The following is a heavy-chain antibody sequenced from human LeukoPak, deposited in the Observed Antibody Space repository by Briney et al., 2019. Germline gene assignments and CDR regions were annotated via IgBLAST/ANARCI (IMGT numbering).Heavy chain of an antibody. CDR3: ARAGWHYDSTNLHAFDY. Sequence: GGSLRLSCAASGFTFSSYAMSWVRQAPGKGLEWVSAISGSGGSTYYADSVKGRFTISRDNSKNTLYLQMNSLRAEDTAVYYCARAGWHYDSTNLHAFDYWGQGTLVTVSS. CDR1: GFTFSSYA. J-gene: IGHJ4*02. CDR2: ISGSGGST. V-gene: IGHV3-23*01. D-gene: IGHD3-22*01.